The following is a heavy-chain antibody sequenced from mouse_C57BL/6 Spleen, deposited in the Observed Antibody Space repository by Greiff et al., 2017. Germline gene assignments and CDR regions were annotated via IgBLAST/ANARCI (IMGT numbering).Heavy chain of an antibody. CDR1: GYTFRSYG. Sequence: QVQLQQSGAELARPGASVKLSCKASGYTFRSYGISWVKQRTGQGLEWIGEFYPRSGNTYYNEKFKGKATLTADKSSSTAYMELRSLTSEDSAVYFCARNMVTEGGFAYWGQGTLVTVAA. CDR3: ARNMVTEGGFAY. CDR2: FYPRSGNT. V-gene: IGHV1-81*01. D-gene: IGHD2-2*01. J-gene: IGHJ3*01.